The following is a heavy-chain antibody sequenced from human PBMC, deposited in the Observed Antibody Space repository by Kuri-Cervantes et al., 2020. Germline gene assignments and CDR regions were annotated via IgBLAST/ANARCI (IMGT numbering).Heavy chain of an antibody. CDR1: GGSFSGYY. J-gene: IGHJ6*02. D-gene: IGHD2-15*01. V-gene: IGHV4-34*01. CDR2: INHSGST. Sequence: GSLRLSCAVYGGSFSGYYWSWIRQPPGKGLEWIGEINHSGSTNYNPSLKSRVTISVDTSKNQFSLKLSSVTAADTAVYYCARGRYCSGGSCYSRRNYYYCGMDVWGQGTTVTVSS. CDR3: ARGRYCSGGSCYSRRNYYYCGMDV.